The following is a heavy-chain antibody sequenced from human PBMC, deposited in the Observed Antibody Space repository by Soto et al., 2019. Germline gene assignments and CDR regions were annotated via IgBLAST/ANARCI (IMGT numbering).Heavy chain of an antibody. CDR2: TNHRGTT. D-gene: IGHD2-2*01. CDR1: GGSFSGYF. Sequence: QVHLQQWGAGLLKPSETLSLTCAVSGGSFSGYFWSWIRQSPGKGLEWIGETNHRGTTNYNPSLESRVTISPETSKNQFSLKPRSVTAADTAVYYCARRSPAFCSASTCYGHFEFWGQGTLATVSS. J-gene: IGHJ4*02. CDR3: ARRSPAFCSASTCYGHFEF. V-gene: IGHV4-34*01.